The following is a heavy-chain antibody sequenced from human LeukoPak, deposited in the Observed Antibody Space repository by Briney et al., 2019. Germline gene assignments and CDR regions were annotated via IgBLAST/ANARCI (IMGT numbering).Heavy chain of an antibody. CDR3: ARVAGLGKWIQLWQAAAGPIDY. CDR1: GYTFTGYY. J-gene: IGHJ4*02. CDR2: INPNSGGT. D-gene: IGHD5-18*01. Sequence: ASVKVSCKASGYTFTGYYMHWVRQAPGQGLEWMGWINPNSGGTNYAQKFQGRVTMTRDTSISTAYMELSRLRSDDTAVYYCARVAGLGKWIQLWQAAAGPIDYWGQGTLVTVSS. V-gene: IGHV1-2*02.